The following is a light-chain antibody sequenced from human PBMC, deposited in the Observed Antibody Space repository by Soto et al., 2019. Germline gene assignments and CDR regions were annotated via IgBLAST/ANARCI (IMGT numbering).Light chain of an antibody. Sequence: DIQMTQSPSTLSASIGDRVTITCRASQSISNWLAWYQQKPGKAPKLLIYDASTLESGVPSRFSASGLGTEFTLTISSLQSEDFALFYCHQYGSSPITFGQGTRLEIK. CDR3: HQYGSSPIT. CDR1: QSISNW. V-gene: IGKV1-5*01. J-gene: IGKJ5*01. CDR2: DAS.